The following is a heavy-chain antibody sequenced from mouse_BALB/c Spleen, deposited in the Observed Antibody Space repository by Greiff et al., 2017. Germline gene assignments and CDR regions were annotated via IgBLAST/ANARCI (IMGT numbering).Heavy chain of an antibody. J-gene: IGHJ4*01. Sequence: VQLQQSGPELMKPGASVKISCKASGYSFTSYYMHWVKQSHGKSLEWIGYIDPFNGGTSYNQKFKGKAKLTVDKSSSTAYMHLSSLTSEDSAVYYCARFRVYAMDYWGQGTSVTVSS. CDR1: GYSFTSYY. CDR2: IDPFNGGT. V-gene: IGHV1S135*01. CDR3: ARFRVYAMDY.